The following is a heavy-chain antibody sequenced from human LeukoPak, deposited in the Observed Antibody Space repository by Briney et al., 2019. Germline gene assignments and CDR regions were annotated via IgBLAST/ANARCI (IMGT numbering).Heavy chain of an antibody. CDR1: GGSISSGGYS. V-gene: IGHV4-31*03. D-gene: IGHD3-22*01. CDR2: IYYSGST. Sequence: TSQTLSLTCTVSGGSISSGGYSWSWIRQHPGEGLEWIGYIYYSGSTYYNPSLKSRVTISVDTSKNQFSLKLSSVTAADTAVYYCARYPHYYDSSGYMFGTYYYYGMDVWGQGTTVTVSS. J-gene: IGHJ6*02. CDR3: ARYPHYYDSSGYMFGTYYYYGMDV.